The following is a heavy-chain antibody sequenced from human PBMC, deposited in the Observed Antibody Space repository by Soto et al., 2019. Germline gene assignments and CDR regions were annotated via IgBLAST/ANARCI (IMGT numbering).Heavy chain of an antibody. V-gene: IGHV5-51*01. CDR1: GYSFTSYW. CDR2: IYPSESDT. D-gene: IGHD2-15*01. CDR3: ARASVVGVFSR. Sequence: PGESLKISLKSSGYSFTSYWIDLVRQMPGKGLELIVIIYPSESDTRYSPSFQGQVTISADKSISTAYLQWSSLKASATAIYYCARASVVGVFSRWAQGSLVTVS. J-gene: IGHJ4*02.